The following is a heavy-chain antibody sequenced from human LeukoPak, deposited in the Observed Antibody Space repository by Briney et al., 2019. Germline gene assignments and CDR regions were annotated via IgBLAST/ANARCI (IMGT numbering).Heavy chain of an antibody. CDR1: GDSVSSNSAA. CDR3: ARDLHYDSSGYYYALDY. V-gene: IGHV6-1*01. J-gene: IGHJ4*02. D-gene: IGHD3-22*01. Sequence: SQTLSLTCAISGDSVSSNSAAWNWIRQSPSRGLEWLGRTYYRSKWYNDYAVSVKSRITINPDTSKNQFSLQLNSVTPEDTAVYYCARDLHYDSSGYYYALDYWGQGTLVTVSS. CDR2: TYYRSKWYN.